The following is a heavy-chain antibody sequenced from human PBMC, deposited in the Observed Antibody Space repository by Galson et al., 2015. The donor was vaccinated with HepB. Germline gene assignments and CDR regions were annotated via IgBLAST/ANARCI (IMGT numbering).Heavy chain of an antibody. J-gene: IGHJ1*01. D-gene: IGHD3-9*01. Sequence: VKVSCKASGYTFTSYYMHWVRQAPGQGLEWMGIINPSGGSTSYAQKFQGRVTMTRDTSTSTVYMELSSLRSEDTAVYYCARDHGLYDILTGYYPPFHFQHWGQGTLVTVSS. V-gene: IGHV1-46*01. CDR2: INPSGGST. CDR3: ARDHGLYDILTGYYPPFHFQH. CDR1: GYTFTSYY.